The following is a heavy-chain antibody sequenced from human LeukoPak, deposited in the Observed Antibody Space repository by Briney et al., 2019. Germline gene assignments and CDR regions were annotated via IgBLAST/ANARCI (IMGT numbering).Heavy chain of an antibody. CDR3: ARGNWNDARFDY. CDR2: IYYSGST. CDR1: GGSISSYY. J-gene: IGHJ4*02. Sequence: SETLSLTCTVSGGSISSYYWSWIRQPPGKGLEWIGYIYYSGSTNYNPSLKSRVTISVDTSKNQFSLKLSSVTAADTAVYYCARGNWNDARFDYWGQGTLVTVSS. V-gene: IGHV4-59*01. D-gene: IGHD1-1*01.